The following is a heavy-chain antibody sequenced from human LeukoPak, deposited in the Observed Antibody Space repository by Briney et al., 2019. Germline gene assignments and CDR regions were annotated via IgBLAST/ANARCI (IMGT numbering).Heavy chain of an antibody. CDR1: GFTFSSYA. D-gene: IGHD5-18*01. V-gene: IGHV3-30-3*01. Sequence: GRSLRLSCAASGFTFSSYAMHWVRQAPGKGLEWVAVISYDGSNKYYADSVKGRFTISRDNSRNTLYLQMNSLRAEDTAVYYCARSIVDTALDYWGQGTLVTVS. J-gene: IGHJ4*02. CDR2: ISYDGSNK. CDR3: ARSIVDTALDY.